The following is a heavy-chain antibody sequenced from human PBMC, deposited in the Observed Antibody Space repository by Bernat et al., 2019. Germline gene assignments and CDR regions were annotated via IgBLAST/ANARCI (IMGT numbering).Heavy chain of an antibody. D-gene: IGHD5-12*01. CDR2: ISSSSSYI. J-gene: IGHJ4*02. V-gene: IGHV3-21*01. CDR3: ARAGYSGYDFPNSQGPPYYFDY. Sequence: EVQLVESGGGLVKPGGSLRLSCAASGFTFSSYSMNWVRQAPGKGLEWVPSISSSSSYIYYADSVKGRFTISRDNAKNSLYLQMNSLRAEDTAVYYCARAGYSGYDFPNSQGPPYYFDYWGQGTLVTVSS. CDR1: GFTFSSYS.